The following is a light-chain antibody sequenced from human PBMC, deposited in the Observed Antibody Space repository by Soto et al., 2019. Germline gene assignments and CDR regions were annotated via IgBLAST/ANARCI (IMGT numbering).Light chain of an antibody. V-gene: IGKV1-39*01. J-gene: IGKJ1*01. CDR1: QSISTF. CDR2: TTS. CDR3: QQSFTAPWT. Sequence: DIQMTQSPSSLSASVGDRVTVTCRASQSISTFLNWYQQKPGTATNLLIYTTSTLHGGVPSRFSGSGSGTDFTLTISSLQPEDFATYYCQQSFTAPWTFGQGTRVEIK.